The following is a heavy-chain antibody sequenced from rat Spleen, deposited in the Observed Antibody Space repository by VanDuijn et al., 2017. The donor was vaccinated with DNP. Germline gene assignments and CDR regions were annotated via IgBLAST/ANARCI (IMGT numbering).Heavy chain of an antibody. V-gene: IGHV5-22*01. CDR1: GFIISDYY. D-gene: IGHD1-4*01. CDR3: ARHVLPLRVWDY. Sequence: EVQLVEAGGGLVQPGRSLKLSCAASGFIISDYYMACVRQAPTKGLEWVAYTNYNGGSTYNGDSVKGRFTISRDNAKSTLYLQMNSLRSEDMATYYCARHVLPLRVWDYWGQGVMVTVSS. CDR2: TNYNGGST. J-gene: IGHJ2*01.